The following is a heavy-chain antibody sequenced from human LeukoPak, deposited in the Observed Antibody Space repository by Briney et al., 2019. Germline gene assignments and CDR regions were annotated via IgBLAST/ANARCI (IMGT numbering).Heavy chain of an antibody. CDR2: IYYSGNT. CDR1: GGSISSYY. D-gene: IGHD5-18*01. CDR3: ARVGNSIGYNYGYGYFDY. V-gene: IGHV4-59*01. Sequence: PSETLSLTCTVSGGSISSYYWSWIRQPPGKGLEWIGDIYYSGNTNYNPSLKSRVTISVDTSKNQFSLKLSSVTAADTAVYYCARVGNSIGYNYGYGYFDYWGQGTLVTVSS. J-gene: IGHJ4*02.